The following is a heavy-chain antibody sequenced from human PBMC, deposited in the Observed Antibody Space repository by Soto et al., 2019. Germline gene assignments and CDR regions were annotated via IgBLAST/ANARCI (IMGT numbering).Heavy chain of an antibody. CDR1: GFTFSGSA. CDR2: IRSKANSYAT. V-gene: IGHV3-73*01. J-gene: IGHJ4*02. CDR3: TTLTLEYSSSSPPFDY. Sequence: GSLRLSCAASGFTFSGSAMHWVRQASGKGLEWVGRIRSKANSYATAYAASVKGRFTISRDDSKNTAYLQMNSLKTEDTAVYYCTTLTLEYSSSSPPFDYWGQGTLVTVSS. D-gene: IGHD6-6*01.